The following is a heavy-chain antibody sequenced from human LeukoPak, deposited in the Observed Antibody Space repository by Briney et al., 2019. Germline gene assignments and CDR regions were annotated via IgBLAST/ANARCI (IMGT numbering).Heavy chain of an antibody. CDR3: AIDDPWAGAPVAET. J-gene: IGHJ5*02. CDR2: IKQDGSKA. Sequence: PGGSLRLSCAASGFIFTTYWMNWVRQAPGKGLEWVANIKQDGSKANYVDSVKGRFTISRDNTKNSLYLQMNSLRAEDTAVYYCAIDDPWAGAPVAETWGQGTLVTVSS. V-gene: IGHV3-7*01. D-gene: IGHD2-2*01. CDR1: GFIFTTYW.